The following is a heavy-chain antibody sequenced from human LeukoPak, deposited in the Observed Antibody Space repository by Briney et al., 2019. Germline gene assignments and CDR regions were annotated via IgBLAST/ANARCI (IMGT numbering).Heavy chain of an antibody. Sequence: PGGSMRLSCAVSGITLSNYGMGWVRQAPGGGLEWVAGISNTGGSTNYADSVKGRSTIYRDNPKNTLYLQMNSLRAEDTAVYFCAKRGVVIRVILVGFHKQAYYFDSWGQGALVTVSS. J-gene: IGHJ4*02. CDR3: AKRGVVIRVILVGFHKQAYYFDS. CDR1: GITLSNYG. V-gene: IGHV3-23*01. CDR2: ISNTGGST. D-gene: IGHD3-22*01.